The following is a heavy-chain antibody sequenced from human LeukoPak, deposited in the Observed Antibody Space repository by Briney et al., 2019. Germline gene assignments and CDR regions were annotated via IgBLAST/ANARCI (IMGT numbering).Heavy chain of an antibody. J-gene: IGHJ4*02. Sequence: PGGSLRLSCAASGVTVSAHWMSWGRQPPGKGLEWVAMIKQDGSEIYYVDSVKGRFTISRDNAENSLYLQMNSLRGEDTALYYCATLDTAMVKGGAYWGQGTLVTVSS. CDR3: ATLDTAMVKGGAY. CDR2: IKQDGSEI. D-gene: IGHD5-18*01. V-gene: IGHV3-7*01. CDR1: GVTVSAHW.